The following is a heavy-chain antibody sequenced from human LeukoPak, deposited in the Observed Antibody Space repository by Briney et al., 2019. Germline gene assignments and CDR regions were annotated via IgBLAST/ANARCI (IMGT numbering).Heavy chain of an antibody. CDR1: GGSISSGDYY. Sequence: SETLSLTCTVSGGSISSGDYYWSWIRQPPGKGLEWIGYIYYSGSTYHNPSLKSRVTISVDTSKNQFSLKLSSVTAADTAVYYCARESYYGSGNKRDIMDVWGKGTTVTVSS. CDR3: ARESYYGSGNKRDIMDV. CDR2: IYYSGST. V-gene: IGHV4-30-4*01. J-gene: IGHJ6*03. D-gene: IGHD3-10*01.